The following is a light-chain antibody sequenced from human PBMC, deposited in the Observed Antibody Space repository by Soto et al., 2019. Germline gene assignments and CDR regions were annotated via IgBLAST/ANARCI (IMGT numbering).Light chain of an antibody. V-gene: IGKV3-20*01. CDR2: GAS. J-gene: IGKJ5*01. CDR1: QSVSSSY. Sequence: EMVLTQSPDTLSLSPGERATLSCRASQSVSSSYLAWYQQKPGQAPRLLIYGASSRATGIPDRFSGSGSGTDFTLTINRLEPEDFAVYYCQQYGSSITFGQGTRLEIK. CDR3: QQYGSSIT.